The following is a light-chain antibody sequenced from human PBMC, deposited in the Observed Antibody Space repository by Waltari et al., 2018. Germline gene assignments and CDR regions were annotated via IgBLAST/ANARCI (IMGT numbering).Light chain of an antibody. CDR2: WAS. J-gene: IGKJ4*01. V-gene: IGKV4-1*01. CDR3: QQYYTTPLT. Sequence: DIVMTQSLDSLAVSLGERATIDCKSRQSVLYSSNNRNYLTWYQQKPGQPPKLLIYWASIRESGVPDRFSGSGSGTDFTLTISSLQAEDVAVYYCQQYYTTPLTFGGGTKVEIK. CDR1: QSVLYSSNNRNY.